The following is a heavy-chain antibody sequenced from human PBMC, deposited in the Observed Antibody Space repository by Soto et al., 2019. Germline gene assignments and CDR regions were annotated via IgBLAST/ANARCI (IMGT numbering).Heavy chain of an antibody. CDR2: IGSNGGST. D-gene: IGHD1-7*01. CDR1: GFTFLSYA. J-gene: IGHJ3*02. V-gene: IGHV3-64D*06. Sequence: GGSLRLSCSASGFTFLSYAMHWVRQAPGKGLEYVSAIGSNGGSTYYADSVKGRFTISRDNSKNTLYLQMSSLRAGDTAMYYCVKDQDWNYASNDAFDIWGQGTMVTVSS. CDR3: VKDQDWNYASNDAFDI.